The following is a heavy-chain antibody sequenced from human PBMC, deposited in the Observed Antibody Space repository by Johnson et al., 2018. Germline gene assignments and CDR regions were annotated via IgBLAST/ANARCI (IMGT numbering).Heavy chain of an antibody. V-gene: IGHV4-59*13. D-gene: IGHD2-2*01. J-gene: IGHJ4*02. CDR1: GGSISFYY. CDR2: IYTSGST. CDR3: ARGLYQLLSNAPYFDS. Sequence: QVQLQESGPGLVKXSETLSLTCSVSGGSISFYYWNWMRQSPGKGLEWIGNIYTSGSTIYIRSLKSRVTISVDTSKNQFSLKLSSVTAADTAVYYCARGLYQLLSNAPYFDSWGQGTLVTVSS.